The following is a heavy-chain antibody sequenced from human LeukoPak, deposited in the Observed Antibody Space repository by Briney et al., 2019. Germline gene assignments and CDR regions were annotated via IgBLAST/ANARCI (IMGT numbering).Heavy chain of an antibody. CDR1: GGSISSGGYY. CDR2: IYYSGST. CDR3: ARFGLAAAGTIGYSFDY. D-gene: IGHD6-13*01. Sequence: SETLSLTCTVSGGSISSGGYYWSWIRQHPGKGLEWIGYIYYSGSTYYNPSLKSRVTISVDTSKNQFSLKLSSVTAADTAVYYCARFGLAAAGTIGYSFDYWGQGTLVTVSS. J-gene: IGHJ4*02. V-gene: IGHV4-31*03.